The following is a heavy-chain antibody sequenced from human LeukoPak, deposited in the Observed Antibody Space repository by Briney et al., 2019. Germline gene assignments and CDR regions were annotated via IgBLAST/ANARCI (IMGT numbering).Heavy chain of an antibody. D-gene: IGHD3-10*01. CDR1: GFTFSSYA. CDR3: ARDRIWFGESGPTPDAFDT. CDR2: ISYDGSNK. J-gene: IGHJ3*02. V-gene: IGHV3-30*04. Sequence: GGSLRLSCAASGFTFSSYAMHWVRQAPGKGLEWVAVISYDGSNKYYADSVKGRFTISRDNSKNTLYLQMNSLRAEDTAVYYCARDRIWFGESGPTPDAFDTWGQGTMVTVSS.